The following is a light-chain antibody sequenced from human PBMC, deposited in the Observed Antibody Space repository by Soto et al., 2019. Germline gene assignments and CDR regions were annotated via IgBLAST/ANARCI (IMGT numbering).Light chain of an antibody. CDR3: QQKNTSPGL. V-gene: IGKV3-20*01. Sequence: EIVLTQSPGTLSMSAGERATLSCRASQSVSSSYLAWYQQTPGQAPRLLIYGASIRAIGIPDRFSGSGSGTDFTLTTTRRGPEDFAVYSCQQKNTSPGLFGQGTRVNIK. J-gene: IGKJ1*01. CDR2: GAS. CDR1: QSVSSSY.